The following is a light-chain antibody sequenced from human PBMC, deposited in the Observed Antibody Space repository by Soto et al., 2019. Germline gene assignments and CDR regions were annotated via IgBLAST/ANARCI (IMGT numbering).Light chain of an antibody. CDR2: GAS. J-gene: IGKJ1*01. CDR3: QQYGSSPRT. V-gene: IGKV3-20*01. Sequence: EIVLTQSPGTLSLSPGERATLSCRATQSVTSSYLAWYQQKPVQDPRLLIYGASSRATGIPDRFSGSGSGTDFTLTISRLEPEDFAVYYCQQYGSSPRTFGQGTKVEIK. CDR1: QSVTSSY.